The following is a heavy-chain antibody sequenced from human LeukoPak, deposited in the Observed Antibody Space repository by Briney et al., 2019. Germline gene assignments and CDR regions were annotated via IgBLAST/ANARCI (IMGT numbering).Heavy chain of an antibody. V-gene: IGHV1-69*01. CDR3: APTFWSGYYNWFDP. CDR2: VIPIFGTA. D-gene: IGHD3-3*01. CDR1: GGTFSSYA. Sequence: ASVKVSCKASGGTFSSYAISWVRQAPGQGLEWMGGVIPIFGTANYAQKFQSRVTITADESTSTAYMELSSLRSEDTAVYYCAPTFWSGYYNWFDPWGQGTLVTVSS. J-gene: IGHJ5*02.